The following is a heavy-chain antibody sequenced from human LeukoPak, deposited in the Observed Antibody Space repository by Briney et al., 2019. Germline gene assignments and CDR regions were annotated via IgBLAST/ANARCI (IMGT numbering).Heavy chain of an antibody. D-gene: IGHD3-10*01. CDR2: FDPEDGET. Sequence: ASVKVSCKVSGYTLTELSMHWVRQAPGKGLEWMGGFDPEDGETIYAQKFRGRVTMTEDTSTDTAYMELSSLRSEDTAVYYCATVFTMEGAFDIWGQGTMVTVSS. CDR1: GYTLTELS. V-gene: IGHV1-24*01. J-gene: IGHJ3*02. CDR3: ATVFTMEGAFDI.